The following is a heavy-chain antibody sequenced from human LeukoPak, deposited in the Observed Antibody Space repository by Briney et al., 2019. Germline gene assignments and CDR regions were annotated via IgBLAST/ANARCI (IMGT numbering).Heavy chain of an antibody. Sequence: ASVKVSCKASGGTFSSYAISWVRQAPGQGLEWMGRIIPILGIANYAQKFQGRVTITADKSTSTAYMELSSLRSEDTAGYYCARADYGDYLFDYWGRGTLVTVSS. CDR3: ARADYGDYLFDY. CDR2: IIPILGIA. CDR1: GGTFSSYA. J-gene: IGHJ4*02. V-gene: IGHV1-69*04. D-gene: IGHD4-17*01.